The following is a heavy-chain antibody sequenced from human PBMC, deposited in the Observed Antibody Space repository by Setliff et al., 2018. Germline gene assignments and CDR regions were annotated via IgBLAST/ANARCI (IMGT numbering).Heavy chain of an antibody. V-gene: IGHV4-61*01. CDR1: DDSISRRYYY. D-gene: IGHD6-6*01. J-gene: IGHJ4*02. CDR2: IYHSGGA. Sequence: SETLSLTCTVSDDSISRRYYYWTWIRQPPGKGLEWIGYIYHSGGANYSPSLKSRVTISVDTSKNQFSLKVTSVTAADTAVYFCARGRNVAARLFDSWGQGTLVTVSS. CDR3: ARGRNVAARLFDS.